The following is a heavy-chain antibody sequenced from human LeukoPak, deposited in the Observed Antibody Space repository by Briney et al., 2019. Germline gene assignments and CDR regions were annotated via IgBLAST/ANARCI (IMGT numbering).Heavy chain of an antibody. Sequence: GGSLRLSCAASGFTFSSSTMNWVRQAPGKGLEWASSISSNSNDIYYADSLKGRFTISRDNAKNSLYLQMNSLRAEDTAVYYCARFCSDTSCYGYWGQGALVTVSS. CDR3: ARFCSDTSCYGY. CDR1: GFTFSSST. J-gene: IGHJ4*02. D-gene: IGHD3-3*01. V-gene: IGHV3-21*01. CDR2: ISSNSNDI.